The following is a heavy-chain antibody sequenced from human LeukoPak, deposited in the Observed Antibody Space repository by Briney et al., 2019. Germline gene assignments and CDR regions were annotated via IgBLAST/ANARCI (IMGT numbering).Heavy chain of an antibody. V-gene: IGHV4-61*08. CDR1: GASVGSAGYY. CDR2: IYYISNT. CDR3: ARDSPFRGAFDI. J-gene: IGHJ3*02. Sequence: PSETLSLTCTVSGASVGSAGYYWSWIRQPPGGGLGWVGYIYYISNTNYNPSLKSRVTISVDTSKNQFSLKLSSVTAADTAVYYCARDSPFRGAFDIWGQGTMVTVSS. D-gene: IGHD3-16*01.